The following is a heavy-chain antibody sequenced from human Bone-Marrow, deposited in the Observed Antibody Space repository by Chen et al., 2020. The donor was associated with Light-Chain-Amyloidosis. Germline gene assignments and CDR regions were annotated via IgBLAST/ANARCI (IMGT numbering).Heavy chain of an antibody. CDR2: LPTDVTKT. D-gene: IGHD3-10*01. V-gene: IGHV3-74*01. CDR1: GFTLTTYW. J-gene: IGHJ4*02. Sequence: VQLVESGGALVQPGGSLRLSCAASGFTLTTYWMHWVRQPPGGGLVWVARLPTDVTKTVYGDSVKGRFTVSRDDAKNTLYLEMNSLRVEDTGLYFCARDRGRFSYNRGGLDSWGQGTLVTVSS. CDR3: ARDRGRFSYNRGGLDS.